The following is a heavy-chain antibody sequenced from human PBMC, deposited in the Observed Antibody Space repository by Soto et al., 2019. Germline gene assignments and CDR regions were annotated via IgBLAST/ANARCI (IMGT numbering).Heavy chain of an antibody. V-gene: IGHV1-18*01. J-gene: IGHJ5*02. D-gene: IGHD3-22*01. CDR1: GYTFTSYG. Sequence: AASVKVSCKASGYTFTSYGISWVRQAPGQGLEWMGWISAYNGNTNYAHKLQGRVTMTTDTSTSTAYMELRSLRSDDTAVYYCAREGFRFDSSGSSWFDPWGQGALVTVSS. CDR2: ISAYNGNT. CDR3: AREGFRFDSSGSSWFDP.